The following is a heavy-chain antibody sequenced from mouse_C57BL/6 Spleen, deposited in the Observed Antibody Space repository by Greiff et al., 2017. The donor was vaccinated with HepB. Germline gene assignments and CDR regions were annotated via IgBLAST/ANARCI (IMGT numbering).Heavy chain of an antibody. CDR2: ISDGGSYT. D-gene: IGHD2-4*01. CDR1: GFTFSSYA. CDR3: ARDGGDYDGGYFDY. Sequence: DVKLVESGGGLVKPGGSLKLSCAASGFTFSSYAMSWVRQTPEKRLEWVATISDGGSYTYYPDNVKGRFTISRDNAKNNLYLQMSHLKSEDTAMYYCARDGGDYDGGYFDYWGQGTTLTVSS. J-gene: IGHJ2*01. V-gene: IGHV5-4*01.